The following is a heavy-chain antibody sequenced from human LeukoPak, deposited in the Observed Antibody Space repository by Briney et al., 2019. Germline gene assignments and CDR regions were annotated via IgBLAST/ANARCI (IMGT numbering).Heavy chain of an antibody. J-gene: IGHJ4*02. CDR1: GGSISSSSYY. V-gene: IGHV4-39*01. CDR3: ASRGYYDILTGYTPFDY. D-gene: IGHD3-9*01. CDR2: IYYSGST. Sequence: SETLSLTCTVSGGSISSSSYYWGWIRQPPGKGLEWIGSIYYSGSTYYNPSLKSRVTISVDTSKNQFSLKLSSVTAADTAVYYCASRGYYDILTGYTPFDYWGQGTLVTFSS.